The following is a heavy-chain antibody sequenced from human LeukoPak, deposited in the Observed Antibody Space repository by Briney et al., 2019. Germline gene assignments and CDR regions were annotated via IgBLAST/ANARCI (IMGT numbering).Heavy chain of an antibody. CDR1: GFTFSNYA. Sequence: GSLRLSCAASGFTFSNYAMSWVRQAPGKGLEWVSVISGSGATTDHADSVMGRFTISRDNSKNTLYLQLDSLSADDTAVYFCAKGLWGAYYYGMDVWGQGTTVTVSS. J-gene: IGHJ6*02. D-gene: IGHD3-16*01. CDR2: ISGSGATT. V-gene: IGHV3-23*01. CDR3: AKGLWGAYYYGMDV.